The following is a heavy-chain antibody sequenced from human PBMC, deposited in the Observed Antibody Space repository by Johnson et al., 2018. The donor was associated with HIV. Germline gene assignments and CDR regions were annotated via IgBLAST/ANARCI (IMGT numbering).Heavy chain of an antibody. Sequence: QVLLVESGGGLVQPGGSLRLSCAASGFTFSSYPMHWVRQAPGKGLEWVAVISYDGSNKYYADSVKGLLTISTDNSKNTLYLQMNSLRREDTAVYYCARGVRNSYGYLLGTFDIWGQGTMVTVSS. CDR1: GFTFSSYP. V-gene: IGHV3-30*14. J-gene: IGHJ3*02. D-gene: IGHD5-18*01. CDR2: ISYDGSNK. CDR3: ARGVRNSYGYLLGTFDI.